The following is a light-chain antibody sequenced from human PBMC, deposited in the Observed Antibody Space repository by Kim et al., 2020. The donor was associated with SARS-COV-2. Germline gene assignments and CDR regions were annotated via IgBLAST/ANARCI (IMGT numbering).Light chain of an antibody. V-gene: IGKV3-20*01. CDR2: GAS. Sequence: PGERATLTCRASQSVSNSDLAWYQQKPGQAPRLLIYGASSRATGIPDRFSGSGSGTDFTLTISRLEPEDFAVYYCHQYDTSPPITFGQGTRLEIK. J-gene: IGKJ5*01. CDR1: QSVSNSD. CDR3: HQYDTSPPIT.